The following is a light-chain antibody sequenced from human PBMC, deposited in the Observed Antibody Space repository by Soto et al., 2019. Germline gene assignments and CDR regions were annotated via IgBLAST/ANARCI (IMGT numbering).Light chain of an antibody. V-gene: IGKV3-20*01. CDR3: QQQVT. CDR1: EFLSSSY. CDR2: AAS. J-gene: IGKJ2*01. Sequence: EIVLTQSPGTLSLSPGERATLSCRASEFLSSSYLVWYQQKPGQAPRLLIYAASRRATVIPDRLSGSRSATEYTLTIDALEPEDFAVYYCQQQVTFGQGTKLEIK.